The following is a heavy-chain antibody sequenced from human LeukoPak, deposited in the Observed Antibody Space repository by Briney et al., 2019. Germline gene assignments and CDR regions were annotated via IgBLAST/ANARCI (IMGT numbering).Heavy chain of an antibody. CDR1: GFTFSSYW. Sequence: GGSLRLSCAASGFTFSSYWMSWVRQAPGKGLEWVANIKQDGSEKYYVDSVKGRFTISRDNTKNSLYLQMNTLRAEDTAVYYCTRDDPYFFDYWGQGTPVTVSS. CDR2: IKQDGSEK. J-gene: IGHJ4*02. V-gene: IGHV3-7*01. CDR3: TRDDPYFFDY. D-gene: IGHD3-10*01.